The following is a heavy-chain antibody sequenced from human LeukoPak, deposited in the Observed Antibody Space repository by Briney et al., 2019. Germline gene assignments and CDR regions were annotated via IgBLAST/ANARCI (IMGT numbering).Heavy chain of an antibody. CDR3: ARDLERLEQTLGGNDY. J-gene: IGHJ4*02. CDR2: ISYDGSNK. Sequence: GGSLRLSCAASGFTFSSYAMHWVRRAPGKGLEWVAVISYDGSNKYYAESVKGRISISRDNSKNTLYLQMNSLRAEDTAVYYCARDLERLEQTLGGNDYWGQGTLVTVSS. V-gene: IGHV3-30*04. CDR1: GFTFSSYA. D-gene: IGHD1/OR15-1a*01.